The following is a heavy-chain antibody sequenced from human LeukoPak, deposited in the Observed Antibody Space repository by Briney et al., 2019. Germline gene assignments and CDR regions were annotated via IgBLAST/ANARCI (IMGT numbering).Heavy chain of an antibody. J-gene: IGHJ4*02. V-gene: IGHV4-4*02. CDR2: IYHSGST. CDR1: GGSISSSNW. CDR3: ARTIATGLKYFKD. Sequence: PSETLSLTCAVSGGSISSSNWWSWVRQPPGKGLEWIGEIYHSGSTNYNPSLKSRVTISVDTSKNQFSLKLSSVTAADTAVYYCARTIATGLKYFKDWGQGSLVTVAS. D-gene: IGHD2-21*01.